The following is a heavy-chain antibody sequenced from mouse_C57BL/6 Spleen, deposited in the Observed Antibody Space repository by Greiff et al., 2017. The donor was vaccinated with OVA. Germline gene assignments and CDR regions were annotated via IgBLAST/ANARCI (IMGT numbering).Heavy chain of an antibody. D-gene: IGHD2-5*01. CDR1: GFTFSDYG. J-gene: IGHJ4*01. Sequence: EVMLVESGGGLVKPGGSLKLSCAASGFTFSDYGMHWVRQAPEQGLEWVAYISSGSSTIYYADTVKGRFTISRDNAKNTLFLQMTSLRSEDTAMYYCARPYSSYHYYAMDYWGQGTSVTVSS. V-gene: IGHV5-17*01. CDR2: ISSGSSTI. CDR3: ARPYSSYHYYAMDY.